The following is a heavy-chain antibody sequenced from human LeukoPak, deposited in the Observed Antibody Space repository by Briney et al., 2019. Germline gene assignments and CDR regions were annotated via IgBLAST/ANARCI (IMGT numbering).Heavy chain of an antibody. Sequence: SETLSLTCAVYGGSFSGYYWSWIRQPPGKGLEWIGEINHSGSTNYNPSLKSRVTISVDTSKNQFSLKLSSVTAADTAAYYCARAVGYYDYVWGSYRYTTSYFDYWGQGTLVTVSS. CDR2: INHSGST. J-gene: IGHJ4*02. V-gene: IGHV4-34*01. D-gene: IGHD3-16*02. CDR1: GGSFSGYY. CDR3: ARAVGYYDYVWGSYRYTTSYFDY.